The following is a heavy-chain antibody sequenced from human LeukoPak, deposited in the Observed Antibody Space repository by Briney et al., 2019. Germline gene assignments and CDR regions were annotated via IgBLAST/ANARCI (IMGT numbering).Heavy chain of an antibody. D-gene: IGHD6-13*01. CDR3: ARAKAGIEFFWFDP. V-gene: IGHV6-1*01. CDR2: TYYRSKWYN. Sequence: SQTLSLTYVVSGDSVSSNSAAWNWIRQSPSRGLEWLVRTYYRSKWYNDYAVSVKSRITINPDTSKNQFSLQLNSVTPEDTAVYYCARAKAGIEFFWFDPWGQGTLVTVSS. CDR1: GDSVSSNSAA. J-gene: IGHJ5*02.